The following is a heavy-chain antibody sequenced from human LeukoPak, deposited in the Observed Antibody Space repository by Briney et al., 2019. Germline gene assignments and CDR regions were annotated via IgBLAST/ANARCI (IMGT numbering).Heavy chain of an antibody. V-gene: IGHV4-4*07. Sequence: SETLSLTCTVSGGSISSYYWSWIRQPAGKGLEWIGRIYTSGSTNYNPSLKSRVTISVDKSKNQFSLKLSSVTAADTAVYYCARDGGISAAGNWFDHWGQGTLVTVSS. D-gene: IGHD6-13*01. CDR3: ARDGGISAAGNWFDH. J-gene: IGHJ5*02. CDR1: GGSISSYY. CDR2: IYTSGST.